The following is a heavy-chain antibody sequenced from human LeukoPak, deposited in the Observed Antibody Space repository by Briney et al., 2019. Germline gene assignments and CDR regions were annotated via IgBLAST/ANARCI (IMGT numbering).Heavy chain of an antibody. J-gene: IGHJ1*01. CDR1: GFTFSSYW. CDR3: ARAPSEIGGYYPEYFRH. D-gene: IGHD3-22*01. CDR2: IKSDGSR. Sequence: GGSLRLSCVASGFTFSSYWMQWVRQAPGKGLVWVSRIKSDGSRNYADSVKGLFTSARDNAKNTVSLQTNSLRAEDTGVYFCARAPSEIGGYYPEYFRHWGQGTLVTVSS. V-gene: IGHV3-74*01.